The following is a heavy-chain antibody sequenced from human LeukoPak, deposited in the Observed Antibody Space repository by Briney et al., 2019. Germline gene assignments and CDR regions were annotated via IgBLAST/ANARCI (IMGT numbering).Heavy chain of an antibody. CDR3: AKTSLPYYYDSSGYFDY. D-gene: IGHD3-22*01. V-gene: IGHV3-9*03. CDR1: GFTFDDYA. CDR2: ISWNSGSI. J-gene: IGHJ4*02. Sequence: GGSLRLSCAASGFTFDDYAMHWVRQAPGKGLEWVSGISWNSGSIGYADSVKGRFTISRDNAKNSLYLQMNSLRAEDMALYYCAKTSLPYYYDSSGYFDYWGQGTLVTVSS.